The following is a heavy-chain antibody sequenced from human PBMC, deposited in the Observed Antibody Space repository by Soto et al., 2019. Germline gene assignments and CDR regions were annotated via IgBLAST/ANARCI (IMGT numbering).Heavy chain of an antibody. CDR1: GGSIGSSSYY. V-gene: IGHV4-39*01. Sequence: PSETLSLTCTVSGGSIGSSSYYWGWIRQPPGKGLEWIGSIYYSGSTYYNPSLKSRVTISVDTSKNQFSLKLSSVTAADTAVYYCARSMTTVVTLDYWGQGTLVTVS. CDR2: IYYSGST. D-gene: IGHD4-17*01. J-gene: IGHJ4*02. CDR3: ARSMTTVVTLDY.